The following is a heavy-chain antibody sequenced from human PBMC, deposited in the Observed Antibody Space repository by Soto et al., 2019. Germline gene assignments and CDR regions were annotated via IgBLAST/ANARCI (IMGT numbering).Heavy chain of an antibody. CDR3: AMVDVYVTPSPQDV. CDR1: GYTFTRYG. D-gene: IGHD3-16*01. CDR2: INTYTGNT. J-gene: IGHJ6*02. Sequence: QVQLVQSGAEVKNPGASVKVSCKASGYTFTRYGIGWARQAPGQGLEWMGWINTYTGNTHYAQNVQGRVTLTTDTSTSTAYMELRSLRSNDKAIYYCAMVDVYVTPSPQDVWGQGTTVIVSS. V-gene: IGHV1-18*01.